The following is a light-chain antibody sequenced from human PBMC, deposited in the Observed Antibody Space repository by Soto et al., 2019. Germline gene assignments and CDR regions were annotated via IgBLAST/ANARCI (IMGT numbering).Light chain of an antibody. Sequence: QSVLTQPPSASASLGASVKLTCTLSSDHSSYAIAWHQQQPEKGPRFLMKLSSDGSHSKGAGIPDRFSGASSGAERFLTISSHQSEDEADYYGQTWGTGAYVVFGGGTKLTVL. CDR2: LSSDGSH. CDR3: QTWGTGAYVV. CDR1: SDHSSYA. V-gene: IGLV4-69*01. J-gene: IGLJ2*01.